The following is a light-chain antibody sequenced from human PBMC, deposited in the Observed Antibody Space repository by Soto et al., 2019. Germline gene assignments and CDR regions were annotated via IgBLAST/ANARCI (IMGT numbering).Light chain of an antibody. CDR2: KAS. CDR1: QSISTW. CDR3: QQYNTYRT. V-gene: IGKV1-5*03. J-gene: IGKJ2*01. Sequence: DIQMTQSPSTMSASVGDRVTITCRASQSISTWLAWYQQKPGKAPKLLIYKASSLESGVPARFSGSGSGTEFTLXISSLQPDDFATYYCQQYNTYRTFGQGTKLEMK.